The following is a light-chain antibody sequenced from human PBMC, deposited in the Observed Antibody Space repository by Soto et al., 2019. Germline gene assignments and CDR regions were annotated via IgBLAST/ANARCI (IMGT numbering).Light chain of an antibody. V-gene: IGKV1-5*01. CDR2: DAS. CDR3: QEYNTHWA. Sequence: GDRVTITCRASQSISDYLAWYQQKPGRAPKLLIYDASSLESGVPSRFSGSGSGTEFTLSISSLQPDDFATYYCQEYNTHWAFGQGTKVEIK. J-gene: IGKJ1*01. CDR1: QSISDY.